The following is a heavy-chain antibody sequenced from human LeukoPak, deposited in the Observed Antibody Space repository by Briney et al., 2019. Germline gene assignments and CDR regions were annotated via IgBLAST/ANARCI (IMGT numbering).Heavy chain of an antibody. D-gene: IGHD3-9*01. J-gene: IGHJ4*02. Sequence: SQTLSLTCAISGDSVSTASNAWYWIRQSPSRGLEWLGRTYYNSKWYTDYAVPVSGRTTINPDTSRNQLSLQLSFVTPEDTAVYYCARDTYDILTGPPRKDYWGQGTLVTVSS. CDR3: ARDTYDILTGPPRKDY. V-gene: IGHV6-1*01. CDR1: GDSVSTASNA. CDR2: TYYNSKWYT.